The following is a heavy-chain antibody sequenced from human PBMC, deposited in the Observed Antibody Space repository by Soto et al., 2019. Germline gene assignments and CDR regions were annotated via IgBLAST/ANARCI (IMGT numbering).Heavy chain of an antibody. Sequence: SETLSLTCTVSGGSISSYYWSWIRQPPGKGLEWIGYIYYSGSTNYNPSLKSRVTISVDTSKNQFSLKLSSVTAADTAVYYCARDRDDILTGYYDYWGQGTLVTVSS. CDR1: GGSISSYY. CDR2: IYYSGST. V-gene: IGHV4-59*01. CDR3: ARDRDDILTGYYDY. J-gene: IGHJ4*02. D-gene: IGHD3-9*01.